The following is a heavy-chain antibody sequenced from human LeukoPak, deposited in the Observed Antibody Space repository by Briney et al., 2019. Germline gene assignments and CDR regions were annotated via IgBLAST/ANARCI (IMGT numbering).Heavy chain of an antibody. V-gene: IGHV4-31*03. CDR3: ARVDYDSSGYNFDY. D-gene: IGHD3-22*01. CDR1: GGSISSDGYY. Sequence: PSQTLSLTCTVSGGSISSDGYYWSWIRQHPVKGLEWIGYIYYSGTTYYNPSLKSRVVMSVDTSKNQFSLKLSSVTAADTAVYYCARVDYDSSGYNFDYWGQGTLVTVSS. J-gene: IGHJ4*02. CDR2: IYYSGTT.